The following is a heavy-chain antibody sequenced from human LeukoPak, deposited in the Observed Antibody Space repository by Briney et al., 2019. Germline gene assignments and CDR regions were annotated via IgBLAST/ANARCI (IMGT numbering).Heavy chain of an antibody. CDR1: GFTFSSYE. CDR3: ASRATVTYHGMDV. V-gene: IGHV3-48*03. CDR2: INYNGESI. D-gene: IGHD4-17*01. J-gene: IGHJ6*02. Sequence: PGTSLRLSCAASGFTFSSYEMNWVRQAPGKGLEWLSYINYNGESIYYADSVKGRFTVSRHNARGSLSLQMNSLRGEDTAVYYCASRATVTYHGMDVWGQGTTVTVSS.